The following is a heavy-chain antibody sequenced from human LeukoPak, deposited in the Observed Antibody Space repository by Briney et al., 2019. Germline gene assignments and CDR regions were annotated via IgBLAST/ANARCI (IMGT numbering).Heavy chain of an antibody. Sequence: GGSLRLSCAASGFTLNTYGMSWVRRAPGKGLEWVSTNSGAGGSKYYADSVRGRFTISRDNSKNMLYVQMDSLRAEDTAVYYCVKLRTGTASSFDLWGQGTLVTVS. CDR3: VKLRTGTASSFDL. CDR1: GFTLNTYG. J-gene: IGHJ4*02. D-gene: IGHD1-1*01. CDR2: NSGAGGSK. V-gene: IGHV3-23*01.